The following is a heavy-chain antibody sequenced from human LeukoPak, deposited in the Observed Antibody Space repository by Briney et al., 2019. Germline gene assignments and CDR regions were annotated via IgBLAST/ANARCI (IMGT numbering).Heavy chain of an antibody. D-gene: IGHD3-22*01. CDR2: INYSGNT. CDR1: GGSISNNRYY. J-gene: IGHJ4*02. CDR3: ARRDDSSGYHKIFDY. V-gene: IGHV4-39*01. Sequence: SETLSLTCSVSGGSISNNRYYWGWIRQPPGKGLEWVGSINYSGNTYYNPSLKSRVTISIDTSKNQFYLKLSSLTAADTAAYYCARRDDSSGYHKIFDYWGPGTLVTVSS.